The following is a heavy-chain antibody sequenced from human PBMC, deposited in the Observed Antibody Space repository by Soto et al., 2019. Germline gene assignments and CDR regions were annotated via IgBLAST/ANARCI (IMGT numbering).Heavy chain of an antibody. CDR2: ISYDGSNK. CDR3: AKDGGAVTFGGVIVIQSDYYYMDV. J-gene: IGHJ6*03. D-gene: IGHD3-16*02. V-gene: IGHV3-30*18. CDR1: GFTFSSYG. Sequence: GGSLRLSCAASGFTFSSYGMHWVRQAPGKGLEWVAVISYDGSNKYYADSVKGRFTISRDNSKNTLYLQMNSLRAEDTAVYYCAKDGGAVTFGGVIVIQSDYYYMDVWGKGTTVTVSS.